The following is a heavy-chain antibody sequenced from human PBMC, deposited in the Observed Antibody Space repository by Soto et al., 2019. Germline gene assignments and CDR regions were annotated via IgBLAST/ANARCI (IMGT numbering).Heavy chain of an antibody. V-gene: IGHV1-18*01. Sequence: VSVKVSCKAPGYTFTSYCISWVRQAPGKGLEWMGWISAYNGNTNYAQKLQGRVTMTTDTSTSTAYMELRSLRSDDTAVYYCARLYYDYVWGSYPKTMDVWGQGTTVTVSS. CDR2: ISAYNGNT. CDR1: GYTFTSYC. J-gene: IGHJ6*02. D-gene: IGHD3-16*02. CDR3: ARLYYDYVWGSYPKTMDV.